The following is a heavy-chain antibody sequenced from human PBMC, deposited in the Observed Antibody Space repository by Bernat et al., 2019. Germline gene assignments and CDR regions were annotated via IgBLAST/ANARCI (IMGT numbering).Heavy chain of an antibody. CDR3: AMVGVITGPTGGWFDP. D-gene: IGHD1-7*01. J-gene: IGHJ5*02. CDR1: GYTFTSYY. Sequence: QVQLVQSGAEVKKPGASVKVSCKASGYTFTSYYMHWVRQAPGQGLEWMGIINPSGGSTSYAQKFQGRVTMTRDTSTSTVYMVLSSLRSEDTAVYYCAMVGVITGPTGGWFDPCAQGTLVTVSS. V-gene: IGHV1-46*01. CDR2: INPSGGST.